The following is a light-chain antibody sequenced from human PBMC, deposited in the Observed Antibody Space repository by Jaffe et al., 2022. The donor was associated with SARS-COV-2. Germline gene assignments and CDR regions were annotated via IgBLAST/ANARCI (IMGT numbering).Light chain of an antibody. Sequence: EIVLTQSPGTLSLSPGERATLSCRASQSVSGSNLAWYQQKPGQAPRLLIYGASTRVTGIPDRFSGSGSGTDFTLTISRLEPEDFVVYYCQQYGSSPQTFGQGTEVEIK. CDR3: QQYGSSPQT. CDR2: GAS. V-gene: IGKV3-20*01. CDR1: QSVSGSN. J-gene: IGKJ1*01.